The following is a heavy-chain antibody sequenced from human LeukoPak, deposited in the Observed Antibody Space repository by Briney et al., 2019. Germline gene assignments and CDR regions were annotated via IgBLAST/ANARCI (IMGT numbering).Heavy chain of an antibody. V-gene: IGHV3-7*01. CDR1: GFRFRYYW. J-gene: IGHJ4*02. D-gene: IGHD1-26*01. Sequence: GGSLRLSCAASGFRFRYYWMTWARHIPGKGLEWVANIKQDGAEKHYAESVEGRFIISRYNAKKSLYLEMDSLKVEDTAVYYCARVGAWDLQRVFEYWGQGTLVTVSS. CDR3: ARVGAWDLQRVFEY. CDR2: IKQDGAEK.